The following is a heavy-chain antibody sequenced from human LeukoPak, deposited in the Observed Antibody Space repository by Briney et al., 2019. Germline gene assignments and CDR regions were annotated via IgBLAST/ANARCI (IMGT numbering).Heavy chain of an antibody. CDR1: GFAFSTFA. CDR3: AKARGSSGWYEDFQH. D-gene: IGHD6-19*01. V-gene: IGHV3-23*01. J-gene: IGHJ1*01. CDR2: ISGSAGST. Sequence: GGSLRLSCAATGFAFSTFAMSWVRQAPGKGLEWVSAISGSAGSTYYADSAKGRFTISRDNSKNTLYLQMNSLRAEDTAVYYCAKARGSSGWYEDFQHWGQGTLVTVSS.